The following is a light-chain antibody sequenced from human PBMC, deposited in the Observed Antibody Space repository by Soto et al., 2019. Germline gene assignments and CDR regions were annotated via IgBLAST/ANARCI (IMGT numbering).Light chain of an antibody. CDR1: MRDVGAYNL. J-gene: IGLJ3*02. CDR2: EVR. Sequence: QSALPLPASVSGSAGQSITISCSGTMRDVGAYNLVSWYQQHPGTAPKLIIYEVRNRPSGISSRFSVSRSGNTASLTISGLQSEDEGDYYCSAYTARSTLVFGGGTKLTVL. CDR3: SAYTARSTLV. V-gene: IGLV2-14*01.